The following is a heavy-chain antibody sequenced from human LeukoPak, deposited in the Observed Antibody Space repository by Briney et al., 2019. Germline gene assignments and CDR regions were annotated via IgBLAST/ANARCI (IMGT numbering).Heavy chain of an antibody. D-gene: IGHD5-24*01. CDR1: GGSISSYY. CDR3: ARVRDRRDASDI. CDR2: ISYSGST. Sequence: SETLSLTCTVSGGSISSYYWSWIRQPPGKGLEWIGYISYSGSTNYNPSLKSRVTILVDTSKNQFSLNLSSVTAADTAVYYCARVRDRRDASDIRGQGTMVTVSS. V-gene: IGHV4-59*01. J-gene: IGHJ3*02.